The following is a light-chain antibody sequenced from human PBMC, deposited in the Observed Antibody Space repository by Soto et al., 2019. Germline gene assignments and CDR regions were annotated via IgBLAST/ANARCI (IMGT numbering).Light chain of an antibody. CDR2: DAS. CDR3: QQHHMPPIT. Sequence: LLTQSPATLSLSAGDSVTIPCRASQSVRGRLAWYQQKPGTAPSLLIYDASHRATGIPPRFSGSGSGTDFALTISSLEPEDFAVYYCQQHHMPPITFGQGTKVEIK. CDR1: QSVRGR. V-gene: IGKV3-11*01. J-gene: IGKJ5*01.